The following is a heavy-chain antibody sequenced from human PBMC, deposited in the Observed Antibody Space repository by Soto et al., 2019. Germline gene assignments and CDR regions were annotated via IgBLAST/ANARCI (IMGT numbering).Heavy chain of an antibody. V-gene: IGHV1-69*13. CDR3: ARTGEVATTNTFDY. Sequence: SVKVSCKASGGTFSTYAISWVRQAPGQGLEWMGGIIPIFGTANYAQKFQARVTITADESTSTAYMELSSLRSEDTAVYYCARTGEVATTNTFDYWGQGTLVTVS. J-gene: IGHJ4*02. CDR1: GGTFSTYA. D-gene: IGHD5-12*01. CDR2: IIPIFGTA.